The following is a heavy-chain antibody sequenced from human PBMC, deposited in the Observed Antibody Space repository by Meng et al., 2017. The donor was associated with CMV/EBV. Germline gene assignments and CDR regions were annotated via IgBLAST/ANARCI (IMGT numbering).Heavy chain of an antibody. V-gene: IGHV4-39*07. J-gene: IGHJ4*02. CDR1: GGSISSSNYY. Sequence: QSPVREAGPGLVKPSEPLSLPCTVSGGSISSSNYYWGWIRQPPGKGLEWIGSIYYSGSTYYNPSLKSRVTISVDTSKNQFSLKLSSVTAADTAVYYCARDPSLRWIDYWGQGTLVTVSS. CDR3: ARDPSLRWIDY. CDR2: IYYSGST. D-gene: IGHD4-23*01.